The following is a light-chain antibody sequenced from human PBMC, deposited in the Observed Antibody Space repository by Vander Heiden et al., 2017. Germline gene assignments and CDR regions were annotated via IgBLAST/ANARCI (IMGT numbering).Light chain of an antibody. Sequence: IVLTQSPATLSVSPGERATLSCRASQSVSSNLAWYQQKPGQAPRLLIYGASTRATGIPARFSGSGSGTEFTLTISSLQSEDFAGYYCQQYKNGPRTFGQGTKVEIK. J-gene: IGKJ1*01. CDR2: GAS. V-gene: IGKV3-15*01. CDR3: QQYKNGPRT. CDR1: QSVSSN.